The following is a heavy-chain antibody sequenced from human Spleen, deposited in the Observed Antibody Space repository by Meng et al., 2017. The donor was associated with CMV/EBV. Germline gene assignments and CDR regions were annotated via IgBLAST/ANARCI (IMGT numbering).Heavy chain of an antibody. Sequence: GESLKISCAASGFTFSSYWMHWVRQAPGKGLVWASRINSDGSSTSYADSVKGRFTISRDNAKNTLYLQMNSLRAEDTAVYYCATLGGYSSSWGQGTLVTVSS. V-gene: IGHV3-74*01. CDR2: INSDGSST. J-gene: IGHJ4*02. CDR3: ATLGGYSSS. CDR1: GFTFSSYW. D-gene: IGHD6-13*01.